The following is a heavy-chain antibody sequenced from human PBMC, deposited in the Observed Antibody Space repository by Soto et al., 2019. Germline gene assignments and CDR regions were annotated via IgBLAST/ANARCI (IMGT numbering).Heavy chain of an antibody. V-gene: IGHV1-18*04. Sequence: QVQLVQSGAEVKEPGASVKVSCKASGYTFTHYGFSWVRQAPGQGLEWLAWTSADNGDTNYAPKPQGTVTLTTDTSPGTAYMELRSLRSDDTAVYYCARDERGTCTSSICYYFDYWGQGTLVTVSS. J-gene: IGHJ4*02. CDR1: GYTFTHYG. CDR3: ARDERGTCTSSICYYFDY. D-gene: IGHD2-2*01. CDR2: TSADNGDT.